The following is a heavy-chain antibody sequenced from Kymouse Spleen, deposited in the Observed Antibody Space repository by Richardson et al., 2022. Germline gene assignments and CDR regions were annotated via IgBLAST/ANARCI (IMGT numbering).Heavy chain of an antibody. CDR3: ARAGYDFWSGYLGAFDI. D-gene: IGHD3-3*01. CDR1: GGSFSGYY. Sequence: QVQLQQWGAGLLKPSETLSLTCAVYGGSFSGYYWSWIRQPPGKGLEWIGEINHSGSTNYNPSLKSRVTISVDTSKNQFSLKLSSVTAADTAVYYCARAGYDFWSGYLGAFDIWGQGTMVTVSS. V-gene: IGHV4-34*01. CDR2: INHSGST. J-gene: IGHJ3*02.